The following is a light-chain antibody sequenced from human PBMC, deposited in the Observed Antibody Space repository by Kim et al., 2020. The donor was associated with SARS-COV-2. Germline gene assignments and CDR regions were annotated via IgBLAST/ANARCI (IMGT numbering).Light chain of an antibody. CDR1: QSILDSSSNRNY. J-gene: IGKJ4*01. Sequence: DIVMTQSPDSLTVSLGERATINCKSSQSILDSSSNRNYLVWYQQKPGQPPKPLIYWASARESGVPDRFSGSGSGTDFTLTISSLQAEDVAVYFCQQYRSAPLTFGGGTKVDIK. CDR2: WAS. V-gene: IGKV4-1*01. CDR3: QQYRSAPLT.